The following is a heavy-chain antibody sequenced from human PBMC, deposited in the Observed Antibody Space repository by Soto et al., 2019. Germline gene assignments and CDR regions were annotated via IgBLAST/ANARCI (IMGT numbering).Heavy chain of an antibody. CDR1: GGSVSSGSYY. V-gene: IGHV4-61*01. CDR3: ARRSSQGRTAHGTYFDY. CDR2: IYYSGTT. Sequence: SETLSLTCTVSGGSVSSGSYYWTWIRQPPGKGLEWLGYIYYSGTTNYNPPLKSRITISVDTSGNQFSLKLSSVTAADTATYYCARRSSQGRTAHGTYFDYRGQGTLVTVSS. J-gene: IGHJ4*02. D-gene: IGHD2-21*02.